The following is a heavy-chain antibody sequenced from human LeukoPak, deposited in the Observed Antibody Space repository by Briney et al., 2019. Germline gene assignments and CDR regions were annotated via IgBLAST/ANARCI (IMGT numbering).Heavy chain of an antibody. V-gene: IGHV3-30-3*01. CDR2: ISYDGSDK. Sequence: GRSLRLSCAASGFTFSSYAMHWVRQAPGKGLEWVAVISYDGSDKYYADSVKGRFTISRDNSKNTLYLQMNSLRAEDTAVYYCARASAAYFDYWGQGTLVTVSS. CDR1: GFTFSSYA. D-gene: IGHD2-2*01. J-gene: IGHJ4*02. CDR3: ARASAAYFDY.